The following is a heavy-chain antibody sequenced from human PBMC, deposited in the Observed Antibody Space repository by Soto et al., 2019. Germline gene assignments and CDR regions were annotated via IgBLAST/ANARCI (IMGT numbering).Heavy chain of an antibody. D-gene: IGHD5-18*01. CDR1: GYIFTSYY. CDR2: INPFDGSR. J-gene: IGHJ1*01. Sequence: EASVKVSCKASGYIFTSYYIHWVRQAPGQGLEWMGWINPFDGSRMFAQSFQGRVTMTRDTSTSTVYIEVSSLRSEDTAVYYCSKVDTGETCPFEHCG. V-gene: IGHV1-46*03. CDR3: SKVDTGETCPFEH.